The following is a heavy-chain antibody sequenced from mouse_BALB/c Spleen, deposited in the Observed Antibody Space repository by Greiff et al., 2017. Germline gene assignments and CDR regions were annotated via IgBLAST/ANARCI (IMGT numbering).Heavy chain of an antibody. J-gene: IGHJ3*01. D-gene: IGHD2-1*01. V-gene: IGHV5-4*02. CDR1: GFTFSDYY. CDR2: ISDGGSYT. Sequence: DVHLVESGGGLVKPGGSLKLSCAASGFTFSDYYMYWVRQTPEKRLEWVATISDGGSYTYYPDSVKGRFTISRDNAKNNLYLQMSSLKSEDTAMYYCARDKGDGNYGWFAYWGQGTLVTVSA. CDR3: ARDKGDGNYGWFAY.